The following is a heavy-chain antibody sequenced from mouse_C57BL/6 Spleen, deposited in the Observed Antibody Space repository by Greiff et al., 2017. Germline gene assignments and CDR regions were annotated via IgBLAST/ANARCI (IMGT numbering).Heavy chain of an antibody. CDR1: GFTFSSYA. CDR3: ARAGNYYGSSPLHYAMDY. V-gene: IGHV5-4*01. CDR2: ISDGGSYT. J-gene: IGHJ4*01. D-gene: IGHD1-1*01. Sequence: EVQGVESGGGLVKPGGSLKLSCAASGFTFSSYAMSWVRQTPEKRLEWVATISDGGSYTYYPDNVKGRFTISRDNAKNNLYLQMSHLKSEDTAMYYCARAGNYYGSSPLHYAMDYWGQGTSVTVSS.